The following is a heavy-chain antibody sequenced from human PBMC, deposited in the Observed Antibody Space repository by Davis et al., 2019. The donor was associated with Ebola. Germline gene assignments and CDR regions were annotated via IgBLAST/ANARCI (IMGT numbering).Heavy chain of an antibody. Sequence: GESLKISCAASGFTFSSYGMHWVRQAPGKGLEWVAVISYDGSNKYYADSVKGRFTISRDNSKNTLYLQMNSLRAEDTAVYYCAKDQLEVVFDYWGQGTLVTVSS. CDR3: AKDQLEVVFDY. J-gene: IGHJ4*02. D-gene: IGHD3-22*01. CDR1: GFTFSSYG. CDR2: ISYDGSNK. V-gene: IGHV3-30*18.